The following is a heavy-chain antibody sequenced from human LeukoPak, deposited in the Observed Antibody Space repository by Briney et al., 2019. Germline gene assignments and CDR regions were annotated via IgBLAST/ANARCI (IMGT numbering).Heavy chain of an antibody. CDR1: GFTFSTYG. V-gene: IGHV3-30*18. D-gene: IGHD6-13*01. CDR3: AKDGGLRGAAGHYFDY. Sequence: GRSLRLSCAASGFTFSTYGMHWVRQAPGKGLEWVAVISYDGSDKYYADSVKGRFTISRDNSKNTLYVQMNSLKIEDTAVYYCAKDGGLRGAAGHYFDYWGQGTLVTVS. J-gene: IGHJ4*02. CDR2: ISYDGSDK.